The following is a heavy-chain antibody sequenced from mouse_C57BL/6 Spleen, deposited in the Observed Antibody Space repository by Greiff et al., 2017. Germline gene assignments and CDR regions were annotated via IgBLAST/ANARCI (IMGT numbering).Heavy chain of an antibody. D-gene: IGHD1-1*01. V-gene: IGHV1-15*01. CDR2: IDPETGGT. J-gene: IGHJ2*01. Sequence: VQLQQSGAELVRPGASVTLSCKASGYTFTDYEMHWVKQTPVHGLEWIGSIDPETGGTAYNQKFKGKATLTADKSSTTAYLELRSLTSKDPAVYDCTRHRCGSSGVYFDYWGQGTTLTVAS. CDR1: GYTFTDYE. CDR3: TRHRCGSSGVYFDY.